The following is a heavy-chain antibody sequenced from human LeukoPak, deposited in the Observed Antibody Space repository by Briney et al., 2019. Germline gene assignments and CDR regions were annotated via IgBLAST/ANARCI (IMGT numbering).Heavy chain of an antibody. J-gene: IGHJ4*02. D-gene: IGHD3-22*01. Sequence: GGSLRLSCAASGFTFSSYAMSWVRQAPGKGLEWVSAISGSGGGTYYADSVKGRFTISRDNSKNTLYLQMNSLRAEDTAVYYCAKDLGYYYDSSGYRSWGQGTLVTVSS. CDR3: AKDLGYYYDSSGYRS. CDR1: GFTFSSYA. V-gene: IGHV3-23*01. CDR2: ISGSGGGT.